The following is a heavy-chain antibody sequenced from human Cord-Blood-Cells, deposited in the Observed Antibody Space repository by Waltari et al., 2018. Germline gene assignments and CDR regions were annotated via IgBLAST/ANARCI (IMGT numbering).Heavy chain of an antibody. CDR3: ARVGRYSSGWYTGGSDY. J-gene: IGHJ4*02. CDR2: INHSGST. V-gene: IGHV4-34*01. D-gene: IGHD6-19*01. Sequence: QVQLQQWGAGLLKPSETLSRTCAVYGGSFSGYYWCWIRPPQRKGLGWIGEINHSGSTNYNPSLKSRVTISVDTSKNQFSLKLSSVTAADTAVYYCARVGRYSSGWYTGGSDYWGQGTLVTVSS. CDR1: GGSFSGYY.